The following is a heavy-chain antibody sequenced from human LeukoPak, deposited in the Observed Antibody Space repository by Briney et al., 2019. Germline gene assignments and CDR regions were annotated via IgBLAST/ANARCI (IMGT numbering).Heavy chain of an antibody. CDR3: ARAFQGKGIISYYYYGMDV. J-gene: IGHJ6*02. Sequence: PSETLSLTCAVYGGSFSGYYWSWIRQPPGKGLEWIGENNHSGSTNYNPTLKSRVTISVDTSKNQFSLKLSSVTAADTAVYYCARAFQGKGIISYYYYGMDVWGQGTTVTVSS. D-gene: IGHD2-15*01. CDR2: NNHSGST. V-gene: IGHV4-34*01. CDR1: GGSFSGYY.